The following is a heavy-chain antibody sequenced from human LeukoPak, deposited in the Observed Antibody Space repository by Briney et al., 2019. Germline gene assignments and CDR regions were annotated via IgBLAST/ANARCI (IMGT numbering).Heavy chain of an antibody. CDR1: GFTFSGYS. J-gene: IGHJ6*02. CDR3: ARHFDWYYYGMDV. CDR2: ISSSSSTI. Sequence: GGSLRLSCAASGFTFSGYSMNWVRQAPGKGLEWVSYISSSSSTIYYADSVKGRFTISRDNAKNSLYLQMNSLRAEDTAVYYCARHFDWYYYGMDVWGQGTTVTVSS. V-gene: IGHV3-48*01. D-gene: IGHD3-9*01.